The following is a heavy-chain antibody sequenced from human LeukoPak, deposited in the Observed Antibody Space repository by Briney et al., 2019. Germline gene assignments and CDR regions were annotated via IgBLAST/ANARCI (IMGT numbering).Heavy chain of an antibody. D-gene: IGHD6-19*01. V-gene: IGHV3-30*03. CDR1: GFTFSSYG. CDR2: ISYDGSNK. J-gene: IGHJ4*02. CDR3: VHAPYSSGWYFDY. Sequence: GRSLRLSCAASGFTFSSYGMHWVRQAPGKGLEWVAVISYDGSNKYYADSVKGRFTISRDNSKNTLYLQMNSLRAEDTAVYYCVHAPYSSGWYFDYWGQGTLVTVSS.